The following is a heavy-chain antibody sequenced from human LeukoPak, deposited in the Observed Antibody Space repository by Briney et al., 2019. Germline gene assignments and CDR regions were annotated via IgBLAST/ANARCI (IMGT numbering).Heavy chain of an antibody. Sequence: ASVKVSCKASGGTFSSYAINWVRQAPGQGLEWMGGITPVFGTRNSAQKFEGRVTITADESTSTAFMELSRLRSEDTAVYYCARVGYYGSGSYYYGMDVWGQGTTVTVSS. CDR1: GGTFSSYA. D-gene: IGHD3-10*01. CDR2: ITPVFGTR. J-gene: IGHJ6*02. CDR3: ARVGYYGSGSYYYGMDV. V-gene: IGHV1-69*13.